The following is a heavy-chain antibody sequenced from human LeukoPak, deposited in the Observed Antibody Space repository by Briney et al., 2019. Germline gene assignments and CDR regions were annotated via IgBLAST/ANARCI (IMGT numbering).Heavy chain of an antibody. CDR2: FDLEDGET. Sequence: ASVKVSCKVSGYTLTELSMHWVRQAPGKGLEWMGGFDLEDGETIYAQKFQGRVTMTEDTSTDTAYMELSSLRSEDTAIYYCATESPSGSYYDLNYWGQGTLVTVSS. D-gene: IGHD1-26*01. V-gene: IGHV1-24*01. J-gene: IGHJ4*02. CDR1: GYTLTELS. CDR3: ATESPSGSYYDLNY.